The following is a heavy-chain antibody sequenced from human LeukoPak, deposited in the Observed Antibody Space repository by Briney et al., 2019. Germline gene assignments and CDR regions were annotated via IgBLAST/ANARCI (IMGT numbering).Heavy chain of an antibody. D-gene: IGHD2-2*01. CDR2: ISGSGSTI. CDR3: ARPASSSVDY. J-gene: IGHJ4*02. CDR1: GLTFSDCY. V-gene: IGHV3-11*01. Sequence: GGSLRLSCAVSGLTFSDCYMSWIREAPGRGLEWISYISGSGSTIYHADSVKGRFTISRDNAKNSVYLQMNSLRDEDTAVYYCARPASSSVDYWGQGTLVTVSS.